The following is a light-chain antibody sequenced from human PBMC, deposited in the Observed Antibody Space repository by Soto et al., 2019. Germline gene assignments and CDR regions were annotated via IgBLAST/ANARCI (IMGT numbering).Light chain of an antibody. Sequence: QAVVTQEPSLTVSPGGTITLTWGSSAGAVTSGHYPHWFQQKPGQAPRALISDTSNKHSWTPARFSGSLLGGKAALTLSGAQPEDEADYYCLLFYGGPSVFGGGTKLTVL. J-gene: IGLJ3*02. CDR3: LLFYGGPSV. V-gene: IGLV7-46*01. CDR1: AGAVTSGHY. CDR2: DTS.